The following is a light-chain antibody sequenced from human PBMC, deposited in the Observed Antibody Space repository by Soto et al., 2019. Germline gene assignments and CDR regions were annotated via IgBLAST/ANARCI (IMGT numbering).Light chain of an antibody. Sequence: QSVLTQPPSASGTPGQRVTISCSGSSSNIGSNYVYWYQQLPGTAPKLLIYRNNQRPSGVPDRFSGSKSGTSASLAISGLRSEDEADYYCAAWDDSLSGYVFVTGNKVTVL. CDR2: RNN. J-gene: IGLJ1*01. CDR1: SSNIGSNY. CDR3: AAWDDSLSGYV. V-gene: IGLV1-47*01.